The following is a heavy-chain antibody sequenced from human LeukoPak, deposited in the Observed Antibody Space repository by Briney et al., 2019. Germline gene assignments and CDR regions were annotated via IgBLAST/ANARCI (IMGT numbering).Heavy chain of an antibody. J-gene: IGHJ5*02. D-gene: IGHD6-13*01. CDR1: GFTFSSYS. CDR2: ISSSSSYI. CDR3: ARDIAAAGSWFDP. Sequence: GGSLRLSCAASGFTFSSYSTNWVRQAPGKGLEWVSSISSSSSYIYYADSVKGRFTISRDNAKNSLYLQMNSLRAEDTAVYYCARDIAAAGSWFDPWGQGTLVTVSS. V-gene: IGHV3-21*01.